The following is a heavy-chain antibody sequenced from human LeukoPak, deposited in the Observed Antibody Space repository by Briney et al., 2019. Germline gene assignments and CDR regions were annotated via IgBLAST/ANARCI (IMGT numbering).Heavy chain of an antibody. V-gene: IGHV3-23*01. CDR2: ISGSGGST. J-gene: IGHJ4*02. CDR3: ARALSGSLFY. CDR1: GFTFSSYA. Sequence: PGGSLRLSCAASGFTFSSYAMSWVRQAPGKGLEWVSAISGSGGSTYYADSVKGRFTISRDNAKNSLYLQMNSLRDEDTAVYYCARALSGSLFYWGQGTLVTVSS. D-gene: IGHD3-10*01.